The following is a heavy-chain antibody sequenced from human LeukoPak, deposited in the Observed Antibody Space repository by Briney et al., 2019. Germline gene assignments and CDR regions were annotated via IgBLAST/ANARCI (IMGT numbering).Heavy chain of an antibody. Sequence: PSETLSLTCTVSGGSISSYYWSWIRQPPGKGLEWIGYIYYSGSTNYNPSLKSRVTISVDTSKNQFSLKLSSVTAADTAVYYCARASYYYGSGSYLGFDYWGQGTLVTVSS. CDR1: GGSISSYY. CDR3: ARASYYYGSGSYLGFDY. CDR2: IYYSGST. J-gene: IGHJ4*02. D-gene: IGHD3-10*01. V-gene: IGHV4-59*01.